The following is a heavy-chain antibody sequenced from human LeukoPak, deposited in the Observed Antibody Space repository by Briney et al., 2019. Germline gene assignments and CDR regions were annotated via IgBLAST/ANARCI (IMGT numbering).Heavy chain of an antibody. D-gene: IGHD3-22*01. CDR3: ARQQYYYDSSGYYYSPFDY. CDR2: IYYSGST. Sequence: LRLSCAASGFTFSDYYMSWIRQAPGKGLEWIGSIYYSGSTYYNPSLKSRVTISVDTSKNQFSLKLSSVTAADTAVYYCARQQYYYDSSGYYYSPFDYWGQGTLVTVSS. J-gene: IGHJ4*02. CDR1: GFTFSDYY. V-gene: IGHV4-39*01.